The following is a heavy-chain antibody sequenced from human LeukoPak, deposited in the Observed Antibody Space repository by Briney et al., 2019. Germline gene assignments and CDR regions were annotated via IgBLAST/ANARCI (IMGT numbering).Heavy chain of an antibody. CDR1: GYSFTSYW. D-gene: IGHD3-22*01. V-gene: IGHV5-51*01. J-gene: IGHJ4*02. CDR2: IYPGDSDT. CDR3: ATQRGYYYDSSGYPYYFDY. Sequence: GESLKISCKGSGYSFTSYWIGWVRQMPGKGREWMGIIYPGDSDTRYSPSFQGQVTISADKSISTAYLQWSSLKASDTAMYYCATQRGYYYDSSGYPYYFDYWGQGTLVTVSS.